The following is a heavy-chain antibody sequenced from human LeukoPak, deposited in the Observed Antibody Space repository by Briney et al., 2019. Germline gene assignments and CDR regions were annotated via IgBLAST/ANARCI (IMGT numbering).Heavy chain of an antibody. D-gene: IGHD3-9*01. Sequence: GGSLRLSCAVSGFTFSTYAMSWVRQAPGRGLEWVALISYDGNSDYYADSVKGRFTISRDNSKNTLYLQMNSLRAEDTAVYFCAKDQRGDILTGSPFDYWGQGTLVTVSS. J-gene: IGHJ4*02. V-gene: IGHV3-30*18. CDR1: GFTFSTYA. CDR3: AKDQRGDILTGSPFDY. CDR2: ISYDGNSD.